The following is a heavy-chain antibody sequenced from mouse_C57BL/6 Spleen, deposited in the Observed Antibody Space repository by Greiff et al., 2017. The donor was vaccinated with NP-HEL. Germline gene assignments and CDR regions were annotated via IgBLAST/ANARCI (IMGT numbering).Heavy chain of an antibody. J-gene: IGHJ4*01. CDR3: TREDGLGYAMDY. D-gene: IGHD2-3*01. Sequence: EVMLVESGEGLVKPGGSLKLSCAASGFTFSSYAMSWVRQTPEKRLEWVAYISSGGDYIYYADTVKGRFTISRDNASNTLYLQMSSLKSEDTAMYYCTREDGLGYAMDYWGQGTSVTVSS. V-gene: IGHV5-9-1*02. CDR2: ISSGGDYI. CDR1: GFTFSSYA.